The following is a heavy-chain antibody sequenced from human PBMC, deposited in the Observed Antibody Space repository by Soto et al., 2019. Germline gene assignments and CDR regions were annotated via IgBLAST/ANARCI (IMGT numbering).Heavy chain of an antibody. CDR1: GGSISSSNW. Sequence: QVQLQESGPGLVKPSGTLSLTCAVSGGSISSSNWWSWVRQPPGKGLEWIGEIYHSGSTNYNPSLKSRVTISADKSKNQFSLKLSSVTAADTAVYYCARSGGELLWFGEFGYGMDVWGQGTTVTVSS. CDR2: IYHSGST. D-gene: IGHD3-10*01. V-gene: IGHV4-4*02. J-gene: IGHJ6*02. CDR3: ARSGGELLWFGEFGYGMDV.